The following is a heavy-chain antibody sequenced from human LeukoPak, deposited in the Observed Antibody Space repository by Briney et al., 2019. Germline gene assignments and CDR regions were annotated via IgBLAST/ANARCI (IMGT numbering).Heavy chain of an antibody. CDR1: GYTFTSYA. Sequence: ASVKVSCKASGYTFTSYAIHWVRQAPGQRLEWMGWINAGNGNTKYSQKFQGRVTITRDTSASTAYMELSSLRSEDTAVCYCARGGGDYDFWSGYYSGQDAFDIWGQGTMVTVSS. D-gene: IGHD3-3*01. J-gene: IGHJ3*02. CDR2: INAGNGNT. V-gene: IGHV1-3*01. CDR3: ARGGGDYDFWSGYYSGQDAFDI.